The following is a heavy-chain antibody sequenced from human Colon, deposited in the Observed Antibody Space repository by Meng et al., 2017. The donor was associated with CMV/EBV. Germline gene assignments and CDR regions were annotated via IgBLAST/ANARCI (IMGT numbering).Heavy chain of an antibody. V-gene: IGHV3-53*01. CDR1: GFTVSRHY. CDR2: IYTGGNT. J-gene: IGHJ3*02. CDR3: ARDSGTWAFDI. Sequence: LSCAASGFTVSRHYMNWVRQAPGKGLEWVSVIYTGGNTYYSDSVKGRFTISRDNSKNTVYLQMNSLRAEDTAVYYCARDSGTWAFDIWGQGTMVTVSS.